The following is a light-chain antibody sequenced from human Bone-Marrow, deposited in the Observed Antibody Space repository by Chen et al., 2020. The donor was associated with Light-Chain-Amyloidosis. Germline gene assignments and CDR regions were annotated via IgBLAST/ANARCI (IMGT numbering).Light chain of an antibody. CDR1: SGDVGTYNY. CDR2: AVS. CDR3: SSFTSSSSYV. J-gene: IGLJ1*01. Sequence: QSALTQPASVSGSPGQSITIPCTGTSGDVGTYNYVSWYQQHPGKAPKFMIYAVSNRPSGVSNRFSGSKSDNTASLTISGLQAEDEADYYCSSFTSSSSYVFGPGTKVTVL. V-gene: IGLV2-14*01.